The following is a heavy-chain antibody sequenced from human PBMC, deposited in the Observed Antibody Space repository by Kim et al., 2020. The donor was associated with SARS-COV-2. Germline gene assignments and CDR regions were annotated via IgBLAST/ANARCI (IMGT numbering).Heavy chain of an antibody. CDR2: ISAYNGNT. CDR3: ARGRNYYDSSGPGGSFDY. CDR1: GYTFTSYG. J-gene: IGHJ4*02. Sequence: ASVKVSCKASGYTFTSYGISWVRQAPGQGLEWMGWISAYNGNTNYAQKLQGRVTMTTDTSTSTAYMELRSLRSDDTAVYYCARGRNYYDSSGPGGSFDYWGQGTLVTVSS. D-gene: IGHD3-22*01. V-gene: IGHV1-18*04.